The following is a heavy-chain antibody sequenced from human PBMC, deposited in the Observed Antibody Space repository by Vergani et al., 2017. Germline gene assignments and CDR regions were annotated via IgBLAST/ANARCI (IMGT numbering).Heavy chain of an antibody. Sequence: QVQLVQSGAEVKKPGASVKVSCKVSGYTLTELSMHWVRQAPGKGLEWMGGFDPEDGETIYAQKFQGRVTMTEDTYTDTAYMELSSLRSEDTAVYYCATPAKVVGATSVFLFDYWGQGTLVTVSS. D-gene: IGHD1-26*01. CDR2: FDPEDGET. V-gene: IGHV1-24*01. CDR1: GYTLTELS. J-gene: IGHJ4*02. CDR3: ATPAKVVGATSVFLFDY.